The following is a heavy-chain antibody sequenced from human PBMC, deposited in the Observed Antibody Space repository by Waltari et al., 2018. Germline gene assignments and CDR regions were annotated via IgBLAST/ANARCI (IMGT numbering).Heavy chain of an antibody. CDR2: VYVTGNT. CDR1: GFTVNSHY. V-gene: IGHV3-53*03. J-gene: IGHJ3*01. D-gene: IGHD2-15*01. Sequence: EVQLVESGGDLVQRGGSLSLCCAASGFTVNSHYINWGRPSPGKGLEWVSVVYVTGNTDYADSVKGRFTTSRDNSKNTVYLQMDSLRVEDTAMYYCVRRLVVAGTLDVFELWGQGTRVIVSS. CDR3: VRRLVVAGTLDVFEL.